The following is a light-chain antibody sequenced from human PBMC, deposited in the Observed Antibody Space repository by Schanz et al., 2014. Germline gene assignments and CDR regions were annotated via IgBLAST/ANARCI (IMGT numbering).Light chain of an antibody. V-gene: IGLV2-18*02. CDR3: VSYAGTTLV. Sequence: QSALTQPPSASGSPGQSVTISCTGASSDVGNDKHVSWYKQPPGTAPKVMIYEVSKRPSGVPDRFSGSKSGNTASLTISGLQAEDEADYYCVSYAGTTLVFGTGTKLTVL. CDR1: SSDVGNDKH. J-gene: IGLJ1*01. CDR2: EVS.